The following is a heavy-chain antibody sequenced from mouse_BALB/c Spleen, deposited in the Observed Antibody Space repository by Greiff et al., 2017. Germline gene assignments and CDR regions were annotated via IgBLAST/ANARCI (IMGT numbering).Heavy chain of an antibody. CDR3: ARFGLRREDGAGFAY. CDR2: IWSGGST. V-gene: IGHV2-2*02. Sequence: VHLVESGPGLVQPSQSLSITCTVSGFSLTSYGVHWVRQSPGKGLEWLGVIWSGGSTDYNAAFISRLSISKDNSKSQVFFKMNSLQANDTAIYYCARFGLRREDGAGFAYWGQGTLVTVSA. J-gene: IGHJ3*01. D-gene: IGHD2-4*01. CDR1: GFSLTSYG.